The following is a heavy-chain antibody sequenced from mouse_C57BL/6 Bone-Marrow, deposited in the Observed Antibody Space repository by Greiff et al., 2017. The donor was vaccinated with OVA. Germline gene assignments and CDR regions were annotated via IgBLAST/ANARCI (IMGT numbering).Heavy chain of an antibody. J-gene: IGHJ1*03. Sequence: EVQLQQSGPELVKPGASVKISCKASGYTFTDYYMNWVKQSHGKSLEWIGDINPNNGGTSYNQKFKGKATLTVDKSSSTAYMELRSLTSEDSAVYYCARRTYGNYPSWYFDVWGTGTTVTVSS. CDR2: INPNNGGT. CDR3: ARRTYGNYPSWYFDV. CDR1: GYTFTDYY. V-gene: IGHV1-26*01. D-gene: IGHD2-1*01.